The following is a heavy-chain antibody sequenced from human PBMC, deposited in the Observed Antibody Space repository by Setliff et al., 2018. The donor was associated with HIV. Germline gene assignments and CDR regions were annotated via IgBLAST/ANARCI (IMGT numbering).Heavy chain of an antibody. CDR2: ISTSSSFK. D-gene: IGHD5-12*01. V-gene: IGHV3-21*01. CDR1: GFTFSSYS. CDR3: AKDLGSDWFDP. Sequence: GGSLRLSCVASGFTFSSYSMNWVRQAPGKGPEWVSSISTSSSFKYYTDSVKGRFTISRDNAKNSLYLQMNSLRAEDTAVYYCAKDLGSDWFDPWGPGTPVTVSS. J-gene: IGHJ5*02.